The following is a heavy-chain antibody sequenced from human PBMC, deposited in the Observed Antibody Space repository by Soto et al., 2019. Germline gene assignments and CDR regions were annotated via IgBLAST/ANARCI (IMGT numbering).Heavy chain of an antibody. J-gene: IGHJ6*02. CDR3: ARDVGVIISGPPGYYYGMDV. V-gene: IGHV4-31*03. CDR2: IYYSGST. D-gene: IGHD3-3*01. CDR1: GGSISSGGYY. Sequence: SETLSLTCTVSGGSISSGGYYWSWIRQHPGKGLEWIGYIYYSGSTYYNPSLKSRVTISVDTSKNQFSLKLSSVTAADTAVCYCARDVGVIISGPPGYYYGMDVWGQGTTVTVSS.